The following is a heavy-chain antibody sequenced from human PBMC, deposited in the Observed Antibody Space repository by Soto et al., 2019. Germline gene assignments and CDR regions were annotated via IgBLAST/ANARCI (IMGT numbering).Heavy chain of an antibody. CDR1: GGSISSSSYY. CDR2: IYYSGST. V-gene: IGHV4-39*01. CDR3: ARHLTIAAAGAYYYYGMDV. J-gene: IGHJ6*02. D-gene: IGHD6-13*01. Sequence: LSLTCTVSGGSISSSSYYWGWIRQPPGKGLEWIGSIYYSGSTYYNPSLKSRVTISVDTSKNQFSLRLSSVTAADTAVYYCARHLTIAAAGAYYYYGMDVWGQGTTVTVSS.